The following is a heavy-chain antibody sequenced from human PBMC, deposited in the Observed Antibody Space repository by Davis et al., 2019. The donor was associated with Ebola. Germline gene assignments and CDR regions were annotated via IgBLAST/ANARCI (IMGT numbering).Heavy chain of an antibody. V-gene: IGHV1-69*13. CDR3: ARAIGYYYDSSGTNDAFDI. CDR1: GGTFSSYA. D-gene: IGHD3-22*01. CDR2: IIPIFGTA. Sequence: SVKVSCKASGGTFSSYAISWVRQAPGQGLEWMGGIIPIFGTADYAQKFQGRVTITADESTSTAYMELSSLRSEDTAVYYCARAIGYYYDSSGTNDAFDIWGQGTMVTVSS. J-gene: IGHJ3*02.